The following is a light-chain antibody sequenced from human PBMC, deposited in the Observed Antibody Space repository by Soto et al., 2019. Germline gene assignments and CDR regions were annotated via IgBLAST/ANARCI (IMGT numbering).Light chain of an antibody. V-gene: IGLV2-23*02. CDR3: CSYAGSSTFHYV. J-gene: IGLJ1*01. CDR2: EVS. Sequence: QSALTQPASVSGSPGQSITISCTGTSSDVGSYNLVSWYQQHPGKAPKLMIYEVSKRPSGVSNLFSGSKSGNTASLTISGLQAEDEADYYCCSYAGSSTFHYVFGTGTKVTVL. CDR1: SSDVGSYNL.